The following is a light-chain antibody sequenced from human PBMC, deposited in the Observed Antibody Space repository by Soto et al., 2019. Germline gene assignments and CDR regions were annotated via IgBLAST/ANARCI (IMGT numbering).Light chain of an antibody. V-gene: IGKV3-20*01. CDR3: HQYGSPPVT. Sequence: EIVLTQSPGTLSLSPGERATLSCRASQSVSSNSLAWYQQKPGQAPRLLISGASSRATGIPDSFSGSGSGTDFTLTISRLEPEDFAVYYCHQYGSPPVTFGQGTKVEI. J-gene: IGKJ1*01. CDR1: QSVSSNS. CDR2: GAS.